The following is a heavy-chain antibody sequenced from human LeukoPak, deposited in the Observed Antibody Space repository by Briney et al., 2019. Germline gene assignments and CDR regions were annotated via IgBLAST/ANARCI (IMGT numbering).Heavy chain of an antibody. J-gene: IGHJ3*02. V-gene: IGHV4-31*03. D-gene: IGHD4-17*01. Sequence: PQTLSLACTVSGGSISSGGYYWSWIRQHPGKGLEWIGYIYYSGSTYYNPSLKSRVTISVDTSKNQFSLKLSSVTAADTAVYYCASGVTTVNDAFDIWGQGTMVTVSS. CDR1: GGSISSGGYY. CDR3: ASGVTTVNDAFDI. CDR2: IYYSGST.